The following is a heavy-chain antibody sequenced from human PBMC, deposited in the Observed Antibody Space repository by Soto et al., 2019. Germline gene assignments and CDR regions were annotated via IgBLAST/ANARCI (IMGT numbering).Heavy chain of an antibody. Sequence: PGGSLRLSCAASGFTFSYYGIHWVRQAPGKGLEWVAVIWHDGSKQYYADSVKGRFTISRDNSKNTLYLQMNSLRAEDTAVYYCVKDENPDGRGYYPMDYWGQGTLVTVSS. CDR1: GFTFSYYG. D-gene: IGHD3-22*01. V-gene: IGHV3-30*02. CDR2: IWHDGSKQ. CDR3: VKDENPDGRGYYPMDY. J-gene: IGHJ4*02.